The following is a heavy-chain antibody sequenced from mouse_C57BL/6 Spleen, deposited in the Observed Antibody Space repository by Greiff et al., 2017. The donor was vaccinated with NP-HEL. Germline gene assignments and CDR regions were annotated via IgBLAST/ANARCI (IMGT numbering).Heavy chain of an antibody. CDR3: TILNYYGSSFDY. CDR2: IYPGNSDT. Sequence: VQLQQSGTVLARPGASVKMSCKTSGYTFTSYWMHWVTQRPGQGLEWIGAIYPGNSDTSYNQKFKGKAKLTAVTSASTAYMELSSLTNEDSAVYYCTILNYYGSSFDYWGQGTTLTVSS. V-gene: IGHV1-5*01. CDR1: GYTFTSYW. J-gene: IGHJ2*01. D-gene: IGHD1-1*01.